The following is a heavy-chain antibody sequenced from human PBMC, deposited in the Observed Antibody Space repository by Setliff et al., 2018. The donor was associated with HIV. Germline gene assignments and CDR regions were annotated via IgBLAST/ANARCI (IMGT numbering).Heavy chain of an antibody. CDR2: ISPNSGGT. V-gene: IGHV1-2*04. CDR3: ARDPSPPSYPYYGMDV. D-gene: IGHD1-26*01. J-gene: IGHJ6*02. CDR1: GYTFTGYY. Sequence: ASVKVSCKASGYTFTGYYMHWVRQAPGQGLEWMGWISPNSGGTNYAQKFQGWVTMTRDTSISTAYMELSRLRSDDTAVYYCARDPSPPSYPYYGMDVWGQGTTVTVSS.